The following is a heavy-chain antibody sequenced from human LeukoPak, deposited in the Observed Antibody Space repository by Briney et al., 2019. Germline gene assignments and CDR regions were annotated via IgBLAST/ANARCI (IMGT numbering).Heavy chain of an antibody. CDR3: AGTIFGNYYYYMDV. CDR1: GFTFSDYY. V-gene: IGHV3-11*04. CDR2: ISSSGSTI. J-gene: IGHJ6*03. Sequence: PGGSLRLSCAASGFTFSDYYMSWIRQAPGKGLEWVSYISSSGSTIYYADSVKGQFTISRDNAKNSLYLQMNSLRAEDTAVYYCAGTIFGNYYYYMDVWGKGTTVTVSS. D-gene: IGHD3-3*01.